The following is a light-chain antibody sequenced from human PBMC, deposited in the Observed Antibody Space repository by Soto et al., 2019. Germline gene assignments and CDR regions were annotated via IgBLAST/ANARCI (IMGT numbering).Light chain of an antibody. J-gene: IGLJ2*01. CDR3: QVWDTFRDAV. CDR2: DDR. V-gene: IGLV3-21*02. Sequence: SYELTQPPSVSVAPGQTAPITCGGNNIGSKSVHWYQHKPGQAPVLVVYDDRDRPSGIPERFSGSNSGNTATLTISRVEAGDEADYYCQVWDTFRDAVFGGGTKVTVL. CDR1: NIGSKS.